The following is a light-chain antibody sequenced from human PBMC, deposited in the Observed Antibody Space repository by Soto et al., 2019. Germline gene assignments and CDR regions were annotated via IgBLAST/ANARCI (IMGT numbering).Light chain of an antibody. CDR2: LGS. Sequence: DIVMTQSPLSLPVTPGEPASISCRSSQSLLHSNGYNYLDWYLQKPGQSPQLLIYLGSNRASGVPDRFSGSGSGRDFTLKISRVEAEDVGVYYCMQALQTAITCGRGPRLEIK. J-gene: IGKJ5*01. CDR3: MQALQTAIT. CDR1: QSLLHSNGYNY. V-gene: IGKV2-28*01.